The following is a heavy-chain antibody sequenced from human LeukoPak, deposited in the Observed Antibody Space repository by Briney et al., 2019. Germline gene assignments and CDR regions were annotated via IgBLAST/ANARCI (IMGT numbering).Heavy chain of an antibody. CDR2: IRYDGSNK. Sequence: EGSLRLSCAASGFTFSSYGMHWVRQAPGKGLEWVAFIRYDGSNKYYADSVKGRFTISRDNSKNTLYLQMNSLRAEDTAVYYCANLNSGSYYFDYWGQGTLVTVSS. D-gene: IGHD1-26*01. V-gene: IGHV3-30*02. CDR1: GFTFSSYG. J-gene: IGHJ4*02. CDR3: ANLNSGSYYFDY.